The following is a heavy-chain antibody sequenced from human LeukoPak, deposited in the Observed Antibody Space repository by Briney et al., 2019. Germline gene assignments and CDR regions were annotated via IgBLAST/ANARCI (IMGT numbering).Heavy chain of an antibody. CDR1: GFIFSTYG. V-gene: IGHV3-23*01. D-gene: IGHD3-22*01. CDR2: ISGSGGST. CDR3: AKWGHYYDSSGYSLPGGFDY. J-gene: IGHJ4*02. Sequence: GGSLRLSCAASGFIFSTYGMHWVRQAPGKGLEWVSAISGSGGSTYYADSVKGRFTISRDNSKNTLYLQMNSLRAEDTAVYYCAKWGHYYDSSGYSLPGGFDYWGQGTLVTVSS.